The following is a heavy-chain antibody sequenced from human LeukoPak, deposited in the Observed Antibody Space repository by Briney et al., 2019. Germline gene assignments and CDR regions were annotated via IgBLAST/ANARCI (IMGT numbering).Heavy chain of an antibody. D-gene: IGHD3-10*01. V-gene: IGHV4-59*08. J-gene: IGHJ4*02. CDR1: GGSISSYY. CDR2: IYYSGST. Sequence: KPSETLSLTCTVSGGSISSYYWSWIRQPPGKGLEWIGYIYYSGSTNYNPSLKSRVTVSVDTSKNQFSLKLSSVTAADMAVYYCARHASVLLWFEDRTEHTYYFDYWGQGTLVTVSS. CDR3: ARHASVLLWFEDRTEHTYYFDY.